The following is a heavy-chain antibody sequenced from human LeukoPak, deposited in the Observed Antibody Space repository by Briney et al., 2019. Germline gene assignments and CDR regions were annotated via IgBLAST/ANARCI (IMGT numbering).Heavy chain of an antibody. J-gene: IGHJ4*02. CDR1: GGSFSGYY. CDR2: INHSGST. D-gene: IGHD1-26*01. V-gene: IGHV4-34*01. Sequence: SETLSLTCAVYGGSFSGYYWSWIRQPPGKGLEWIGEINHSGSTNYNPSLKSRVTISVDTSKNQFSLKLSSVTAADTAVYYCATGATKGGEFDYWGQGTLVTVSS. CDR3: ATGATKGGEFDY.